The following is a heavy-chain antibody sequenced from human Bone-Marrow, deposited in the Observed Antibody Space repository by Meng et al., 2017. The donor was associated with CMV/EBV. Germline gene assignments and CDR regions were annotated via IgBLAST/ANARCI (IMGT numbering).Heavy chain of an antibody. Sequence: GESLKISCAASGFTFSSYGMHWVRQAPGKGLEWVAVIWYDGSNKYYADSVKGRFTISRDNSKNTLYLQMNSLRAEDTAVYYCAREYYYCSSTSCPYWYFDLWGRGTLVTVSS. V-gene: IGHV3-33*01. CDR1: GFTFSSYG. J-gene: IGHJ2*01. CDR2: IWYDGSNK. CDR3: AREYYYCSSTSCPYWYFDL. D-gene: IGHD2-2*01.